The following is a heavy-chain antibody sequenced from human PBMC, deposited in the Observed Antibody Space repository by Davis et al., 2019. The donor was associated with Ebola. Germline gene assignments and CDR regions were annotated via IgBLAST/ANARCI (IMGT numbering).Heavy chain of an antibody. V-gene: IGHV3-66*04. D-gene: IGHD1-20*01. CDR2: IYSGGTT. Sequence: LSLTCAASGFTVRTTYMSWVRQAPGKGLEWVSVIYSGGTTRYADYGDSVKGRFTISRDNSKNTLYLQMNSLRAEDTAVYYCAKRYNWNYFDYWGQGTLVTVSS. CDR3: AKRYNWNYFDY. J-gene: IGHJ4*02. CDR1: GFTVRTTY.